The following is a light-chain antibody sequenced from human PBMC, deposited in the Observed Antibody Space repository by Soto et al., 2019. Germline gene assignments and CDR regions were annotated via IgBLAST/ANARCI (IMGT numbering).Light chain of an antibody. J-gene: IGKJ5*01. CDR2: LVS. Sequence: EIVLTQSPLSLPVTPGEPASISCRSSQSLLHSSGYVYVDWYLQKPELSPQLLIYLVSNRASGVPDRFRGSGSGTDFTLKISRVEAEDFGLYYCMQVLESPFTFVQGRRLEIK. CDR1: QSLLHSSGYVY. CDR3: MQVLESPFT. V-gene: IGKV2-28*01.